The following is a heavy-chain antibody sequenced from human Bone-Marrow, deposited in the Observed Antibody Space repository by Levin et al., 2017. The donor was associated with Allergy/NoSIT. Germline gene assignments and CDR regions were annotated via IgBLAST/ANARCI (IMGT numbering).Heavy chain of an antibody. CDR1: GYTFTSSG. CDR2: ISAYNGNT. J-gene: IGHJ3*02. D-gene: IGHD1-26*01. CDR3: TGGSGSGPEVKAFDI. V-gene: IGHV1-18*01. Sequence: ASVKVSCKASGYTFTSSGISWVRQAPGQGLEWMGWISAYNGNTNYAQKLQGRVTMTTDTSTSTAYMELRSLRSDDTAVYYCTGGSGSGPEVKAFDIWGQGTMVTVSS.